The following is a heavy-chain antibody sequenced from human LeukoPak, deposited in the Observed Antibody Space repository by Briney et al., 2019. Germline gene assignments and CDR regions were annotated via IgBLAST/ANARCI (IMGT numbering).Heavy chain of an antibody. D-gene: IGHD2-2*01. CDR3: ARGYCSSTSCYAVYYGGKQYYFDY. CDR2: INHSGST. V-gene: IGHV4-34*01. J-gene: IGHJ4*02. CDR1: GGSFSGYY. Sequence: SETLSLTCAVYGGSFSGYYWSWIRQPPGKGLEWIGEINHSGSTNYNPSLKSRVTISVDTSKNQFSLKLSSVTAADTAVYYCARGYCSSTSCYAVYYGGKQYYFDYWGQGTLVTVSS.